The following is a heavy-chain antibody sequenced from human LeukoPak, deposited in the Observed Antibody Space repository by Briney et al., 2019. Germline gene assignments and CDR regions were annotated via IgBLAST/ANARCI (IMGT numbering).Heavy chain of an antibody. CDR1: GGSISSYY. Sequence: PSETLSLTCTVPGGSISSYYWSWIRQPPGKGLEWIGYIYYSGSTNYNPSLESRVTISVDTSKSQFSLKLSSVTAADSAVYYCARHGGGWYYFDYWGQGTLVTVSS. V-gene: IGHV4-59*08. CDR2: IYYSGST. D-gene: IGHD6-19*01. CDR3: ARHGGGWYYFDY. J-gene: IGHJ4*02.